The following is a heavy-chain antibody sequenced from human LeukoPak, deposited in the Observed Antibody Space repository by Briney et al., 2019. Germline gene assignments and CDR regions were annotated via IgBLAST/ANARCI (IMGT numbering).Heavy chain of an antibody. D-gene: IGHD2-8*01. V-gene: IGHV1-69*13. J-gene: IGHJ2*01. Sequence: SVKVSCKASGGTFSSYAISWVRQAPGQGLEWMGGIIPIFGTANYAQKFQGRVTITADESTSTAYMELSSLRSEDTAVYYCARRLGYCTNGVCYSWCFDLWGRGTLVTVSS. CDR3: ARRLGYCTNGVCYSWCFDL. CDR1: GGTFSSYA. CDR2: IIPIFGTA.